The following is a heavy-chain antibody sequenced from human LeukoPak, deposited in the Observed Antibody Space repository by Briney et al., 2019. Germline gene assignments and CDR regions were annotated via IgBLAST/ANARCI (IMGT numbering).Heavy chain of an antibody. CDR1: GGSISSYY. V-gene: IGHV4-59*01. Sequence: PSETLSLTCTVSGGSISSYYWSWIRQPPGKGLEWIGYIYYSGSTDYNTPLRSRVTISVDTSKNQFSLKLSSVTAADTAVYYCARVVTGNRNYWYIDLWGRGTLVTVSS. CDR2: IYYSGST. J-gene: IGHJ2*01. CDR3: ARVVTGNRNYWYIDL. D-gene: IGHD2-21*02.